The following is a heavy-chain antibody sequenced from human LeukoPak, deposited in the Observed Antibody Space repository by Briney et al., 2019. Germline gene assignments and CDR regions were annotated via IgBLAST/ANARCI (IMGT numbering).Heavy chain of an antibody. CDR2: IYYSGST. J-gene: IGHJ6*03. Sequence: SETLSLTCAVSGYSISSGYYWGWIRPPPGKGLEWIGYIYYSGSTNYNPSLKSRVTISVDTSKNQFSLKLSSVTAADTAVYYCARDGETSGNYYYMDVWGKGTTVTVSS. V-gene: IGHV4-38-2*02. CDR3: ARDGETSGNYYYMDV. CDR1: GYSISSGYY. D-gene: IGHD1-1*01.